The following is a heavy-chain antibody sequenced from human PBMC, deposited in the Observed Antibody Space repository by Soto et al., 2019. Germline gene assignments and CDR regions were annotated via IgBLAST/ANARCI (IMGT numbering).Heavy chain of an antibody. V-gene: IGHV1-3*01. J-gene: IGHJ4*02. Sequence: QVQLVQSGAEVKKPGASVKVSCKASGYTFSSYAIHWVRQAPGQGLEWMGWINAGNGNSEYSQKFQGRVTINRDTSAITGYCELTRLRLEETGVFFCSRFYGSSASWGQGSLVTVSS. CDR3: SRFYGSSAS. CDR1: GYTFSSYA. D-gene: IGHD6-6*01. CDR2: INAGNGNS.